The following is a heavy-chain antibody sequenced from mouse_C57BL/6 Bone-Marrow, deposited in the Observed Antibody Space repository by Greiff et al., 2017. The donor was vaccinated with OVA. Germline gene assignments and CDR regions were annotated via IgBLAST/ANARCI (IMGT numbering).Heavy chain of an antibody. V-gene: IGHV5-17*01. CDR2: ISSGSSTI. Sequence: EVHLVESGGGLVKPGGSLKLSCAASGFTFRDYGMHWVRQAPEKGLEWVAYISSGSSTIYYADTVKGRFTISRDNAKNTLFLQMTSLRSEDTAMYYCARGSSDYWGQGTTLTVSS. CDR3: ARGSSDY. D-gene: IGHD6-1*01. J-gene: IGHJ2*01. CDR1: GFTFRDYG.